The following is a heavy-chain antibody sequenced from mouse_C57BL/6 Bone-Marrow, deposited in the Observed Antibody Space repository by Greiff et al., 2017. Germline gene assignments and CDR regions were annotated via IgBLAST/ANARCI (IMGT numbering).Heavy chain of an antibody. CDR3: ARDGGFAY. CDR1: GFNIKDDY. V-gene: IGHV14-4*01. D-gene: IGHD1-1*01. J-gene: IGHJ3*01. Sequence: EVQLQQSGAELVRPGASVKLSCTASGFNIKDDYMHWVKQRPEQGLEWIGWIDPDNGDTEYASKFQGKATITADTSSNTAYLQLSSLTSEDTAVYYCARDGGFAYWGQGTLVTVSA. CDR2: IDPDNGDT.